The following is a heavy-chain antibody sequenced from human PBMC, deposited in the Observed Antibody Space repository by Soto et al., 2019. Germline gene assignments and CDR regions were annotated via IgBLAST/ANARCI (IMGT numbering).Heavy chain of an antibody. CDR1: GYTFTSDY. V-gene: IGHV1-46*01. CDR3: ARARRIAAAAPGY. Sequence: AASVTVSCTASGYTFTSDYMHWVRQAPGQGLEWMGILTHSGGSTSYAQKFQGRVTMTRATSTSTVYMELSSLRSEDTAVYYCARARRIAAAAPGYWGQGTLVNVSS. J-gene: IGHJ4*02. CDR2: LTHSGGST. D-gene: IGHD6-13*01.